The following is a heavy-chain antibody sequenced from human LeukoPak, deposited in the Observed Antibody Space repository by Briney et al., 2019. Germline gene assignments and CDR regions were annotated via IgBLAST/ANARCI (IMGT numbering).Heavy chain of an antibody. D-gene: IGHD4-17*01. Sequence: PWETLSLTCAASGVTFNDYDWNWVRQTPGKGLEWIGEITHGGYTNDSPSLKSRVTLSIDTSTNHFSLNVRSVTVADTGIYYCTRMTTGHDYWGQGTLVTVSS. CDR1: GVTFNDYD. CDR3: TRMTTGHDY. J-gene: IGHJ4*02. CDR2: ITHGGYT. V-gene: IGHV4-34*01.